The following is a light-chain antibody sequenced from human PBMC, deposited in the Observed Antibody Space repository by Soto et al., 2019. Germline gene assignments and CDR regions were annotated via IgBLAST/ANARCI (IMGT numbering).Light chain of an antibody. CDR2: DVS. V-gene: IGLV2-14*03. Sequence: QSALAQPASVSGSPGQSIDISCAGSSSDVGGYDYVSWYQQHPDKAPKLILYDVSNRPSGISFRFSGSKSGNTASLTISGLQSEDEADYYCRSYTSRATYVFGTGTQLTVL. CDR3: RSYTSRATYV. CDR1: SSDVGGYDY. J-gene: IGLJ1*01.